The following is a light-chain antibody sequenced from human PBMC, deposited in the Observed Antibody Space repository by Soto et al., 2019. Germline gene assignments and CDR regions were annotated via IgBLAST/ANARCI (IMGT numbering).Light chain of an antibody. V-gene: IGLV2-23*01. CDR1: RSDVGSYNL. Sequence: QSALTQPASVSGSPGQSITISCTGTRSDVGSYNLVSWYQQHPGKAPKLMIYEGSKRPSGVSNRFSGSKSGNTASLTISGLQAEDEADYYCCSYAGSSPVVFGGVTKLTVL. CDR2: EGS. J-gene: IGLJ2*01. CDR3: CSYAGSSPVV.